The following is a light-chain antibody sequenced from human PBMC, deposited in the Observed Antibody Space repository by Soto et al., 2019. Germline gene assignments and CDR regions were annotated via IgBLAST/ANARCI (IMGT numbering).Light chain of an antibody. V-gene: IGLV2-14*01. CDR2: DVS. J-gene: IGLJ1*01. Sequence: ALTQPASVSGSPGQSITISCTGTSTDVGGYNYVSWYQQHPGKAPKLLISDVSNRPSGVSFRFSGSKSGNTASLTISGLQAEDEADYYCNSYSGGPTLYLLGTGTKVTVL. CDR1: STDVGGYNY. CDR3: NSYSGGPTLYL.